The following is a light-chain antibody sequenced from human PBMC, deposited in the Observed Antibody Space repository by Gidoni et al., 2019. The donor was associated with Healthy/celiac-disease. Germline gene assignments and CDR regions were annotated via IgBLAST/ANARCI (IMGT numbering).Light chain of an antibody. CDR2: YAS. J-gene: IGKJ2*01. Sequence: SLHWYQQKPDQSPKLLIKYASQSISGVPSRFSGSGSGTDFTLTINSLEAEDAATYYCHQSSSLLYTFDQGTKLEIK. V-gene: IGKV6-21*02. CDR3: HQSSSLLYT. CDR1: S.